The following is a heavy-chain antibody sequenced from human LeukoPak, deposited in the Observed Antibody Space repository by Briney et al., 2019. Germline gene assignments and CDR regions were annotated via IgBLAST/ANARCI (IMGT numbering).Heavy chain of an antibody. CDR1: GGSISSYY. J-gene: IGHJ3*02. CDR2: LYYSGST. V-gene: IGHV4-59*01. Sequence: SETLSLTCTVSGGSISSYYWSWIRQPPGKGLEWIGYLYYSGSTNYNPSLKSRVTISVDTSKNQFSLKLSSVTAADTAVYYCARVRSVAQGGAFDIWGQGTMVTVSS. D-gene: IGHD6-6*01. CDR3: ARVRSVAQGGAFDI.